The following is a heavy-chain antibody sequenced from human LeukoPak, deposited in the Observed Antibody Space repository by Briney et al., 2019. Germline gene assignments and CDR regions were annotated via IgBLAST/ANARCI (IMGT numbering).Heavy chain of an antibody. V-gene: IGHV3-11*05. Sequence: PGGSLRLSCAASGFTVSSNYMSWVRQAPGKGLEWVSYISSSSSYTNYADSVKGRFTISRDNAKNSLYLQMNSLRAEDTAVYYCARVYQSVAYFDYWGQGTLVTVSS. D-gene: IGHD5-12*01. J-gene: IGHJ4*02. CDR2: ISSSSSYT. CDR3: ARVYQSVAYFDY. CDR1: GFTVSSNY.